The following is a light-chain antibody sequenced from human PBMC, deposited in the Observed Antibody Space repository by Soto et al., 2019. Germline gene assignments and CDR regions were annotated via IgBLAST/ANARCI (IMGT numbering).Light chain of an antibody. J-gene: IGKJ4*01. V-gene: IGKV4-1*01. CDR3: QQYFGSPLT. Sequence: DIAMTQSPDSLAVPLGERATINCKSSQSVLYSSNNKNYLAWYQQKPGQPPKLLIYWASTRESGVPDRFTGSGSGTDFTLTISGLQAEDVAVYYCQQYFGSPLTFGGGTKVEIK. CDR2: WAS. CDR1: QSVLYSSNNKNY.